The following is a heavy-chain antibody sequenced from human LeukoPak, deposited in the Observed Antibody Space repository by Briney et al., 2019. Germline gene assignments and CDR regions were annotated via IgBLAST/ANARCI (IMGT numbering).Heavy chain of an antibody. V-gene: IGHV7-4-1*02. J-gene: IGHJ4*02. CDR1: RYSFSTYA. CDR3: ARSDDSRNGYFDY. CDR2: IDTDTGNP. Sequence: GALVKVSCKASRYSFSTYAFNWVRQAPGQGLEWMGWIDTDTGNPTYAQGFTGRFVFSLDTSVSTAYLQISSLKAEDTAVYYCARSDDSRNGYFDYWGQGTLVTDSS. D-gene: IGHD1-1*01.